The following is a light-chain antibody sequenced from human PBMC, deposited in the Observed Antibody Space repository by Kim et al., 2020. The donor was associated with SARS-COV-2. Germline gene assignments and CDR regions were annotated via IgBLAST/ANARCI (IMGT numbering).Light chain of an antibody. CDR3: CSFAGCCSCV. CDR2: EVT. Sequence: QSALTQPASVSGSPGQSITISCTGTSSDIGVYNLVSWYQQYPGKAPKLLIYEVTKRPSGVSNRFSGSKSGITASLTISGLQAEDEADYYCCSFAGCCSCVFGSGTKVTFL. V-gene: IGLV2-23*02. CDR1: SSDIGVYNL. J-gene: IGLJ1*01.